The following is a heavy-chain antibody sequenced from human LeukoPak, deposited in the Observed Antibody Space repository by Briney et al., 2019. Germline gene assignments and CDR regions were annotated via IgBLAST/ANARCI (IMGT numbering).Heavy chain of an antibody. CDR3: ARDDIIAAAGVDY. J-gene: IGHJ4*02. CDR2: IWYDGSNK. CDR1: GFTFSSYG. V-gene: IGHV3-33*01. D-gene: IGHD6-13*01. Sequence: GGSLRLSCAASGFTFSSYGMHWVRQAPGKGLEWVAVIWYDGSNKYYADSVKGRFTISRDNSKNTLYLQMNSLRAEDTAVYYCARDDIIAAAGVDYWGQGTLVTVSS.